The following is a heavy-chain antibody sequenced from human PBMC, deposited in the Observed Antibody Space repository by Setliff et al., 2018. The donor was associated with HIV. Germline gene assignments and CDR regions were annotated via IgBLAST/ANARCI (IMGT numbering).Heavy chain of an antibody. J-gene: IGHJ4*02. V-gene: IGHV3-30*02. Sequence: GGSLRLSCAPSGFTFSDYGIHWVRQAPGKGLEWLTYIRYDASNKFYADSVKGRFTISRDNSKNTLFLQLNSLRVDDTAVYYCARSPGDYLFDYWGQGTLVTVSS. CDR3: ARSPGDYLFDY. D-gene: IGHD4-17*01. CDR2: IRYDASNK. CDR1: GFTFSDYG.